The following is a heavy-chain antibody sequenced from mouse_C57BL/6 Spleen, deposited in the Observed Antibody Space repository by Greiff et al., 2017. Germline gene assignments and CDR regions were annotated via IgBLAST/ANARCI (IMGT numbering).Heavy chain of an antibody. Sequence: EVKLEESGGGLVQPGGSLKLSCAASGFTFSDYYMYWVRQTPEKRLEWVAYISNGGGSTYYPDTVKGRFTISRDNAKNTLYLQMSRLKSEDTAMYYCARPIYGSSYYYAMDYWGQGTSVTVSS. CDR2: ISNGGGST. D-gene: IGHD1-1*01. V-gene: IGHV5-12*01. CDR3: ARPIYGSSYYYAMDY. J-gene: IGHJ4*01. CDR1: GFTFSDYY.